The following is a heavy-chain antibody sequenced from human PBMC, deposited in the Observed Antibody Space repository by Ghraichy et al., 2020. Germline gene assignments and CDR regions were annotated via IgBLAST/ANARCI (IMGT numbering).Heavy chain of an antibody. CDR1: GGSISSYY. CDR3: ARDRYSYGYEVGYYGMDV. Sequence: ETLSLTCTVSGGSISSYYWSWIRQPPGKGLEWIGYIYYSGSTNYNPSLKSRVTISVDTSKNQFSLKLSSVTAADTAVYYCARDRYSYGYEVGYYGMDVWGQGTTVTVSS. J-gene: IGHJ6*02. CDR2: IYYSGST. D-gene: IGHD5-18*01. V-gene: IGHV4-59*01.